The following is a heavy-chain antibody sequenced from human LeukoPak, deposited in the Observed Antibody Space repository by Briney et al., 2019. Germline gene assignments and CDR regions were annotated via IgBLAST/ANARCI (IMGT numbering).Heavy chain of an antibody. Sequence: PGGSLRLSCAASGFTFSSYGMHWVRQAPGKGLEWVSAISGSGGSTYYADSVKGRFTISRDNSKNTLYLQMNSLRAEDTAVYYCAKLGGTTVDVDAFDIWGQGTMVTVSS. J-gene: IGHJ3*02. CDR2: ISGSGGST. V-gene: IGHV3-23*01. D-gene: IGHD4-23*01. CDR3: AKLGGTTVDVDAFDI. CDR1: GFTFSSYG.